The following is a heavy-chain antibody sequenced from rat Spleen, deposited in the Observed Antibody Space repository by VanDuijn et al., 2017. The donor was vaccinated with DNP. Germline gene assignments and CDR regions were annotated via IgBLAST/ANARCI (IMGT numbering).Heavy chain of an antibody. V-gene: IGHV5-31*01. J-gene: IGHJ4*01. CDR1: GFTFNNYW. Sequence: EVQLVESGGGLVQPGRSLKLSCVASGFTFNNYWMNWVRQAPGRGLEWVASITYTGGNIYYPDSVKGRFTISRDTAKSTLYLQMNSLRSEDTATYYCTRVPRWGGYRDVMDAWGQGASVTVSS. CDR2: ITYTGGNI. CDR3: TRVPRWGGYRDVMDA. D-gene: IGHD1-11*01.